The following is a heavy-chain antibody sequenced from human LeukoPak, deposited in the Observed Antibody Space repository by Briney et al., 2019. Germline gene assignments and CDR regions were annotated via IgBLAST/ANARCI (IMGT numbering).Heavy chain of an antibody. J-gene: IGHJ6*03. CDR3: AGGSGRYGSGSWDGDYYYKDV. V-gene: IGHV3-23*01. CDR1: GFTFSSYC. CDR2: ISGSGCTT. D-gene: IGHD3-10*01. Sequence: PGGSLRLSCAASGFTFSSYCMSWVRQAPGKGLEWVSAISGSGCTTYYAASVKGRFTVSRDNSKNSLYLQMNSLRAEDTAVDYCAGGSGRYGSGSWDGDYYYKDVWGTGTTVTASS.